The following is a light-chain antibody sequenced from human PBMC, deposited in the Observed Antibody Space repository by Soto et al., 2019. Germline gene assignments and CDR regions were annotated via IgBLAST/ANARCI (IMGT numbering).Light chain of an antibody. J-gene: IGKJ5*01. Sequence: DIQMTQSPSSLSASVGDRVTITCRASESIARHLNWYQQKPGKAPKLLIYAASSLQNGVPSRFRGGGSGTDFTLTISNLQPEDFATRYCQQSYSTLSITFGQGTRLEIK. CDR1: ESIARH. CDR3: QQSYSTLSIT. CDR2: AAS. V-gene: IGKV1-39*01.